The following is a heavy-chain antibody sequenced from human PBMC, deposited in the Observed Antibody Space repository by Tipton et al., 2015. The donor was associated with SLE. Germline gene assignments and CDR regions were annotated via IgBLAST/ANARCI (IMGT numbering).Heavy chain of an antibody. V-gene: IGHV4-39*07. CDR2: IFYTGRT. D-gene: IGHD3-22*01. J-gene: IGHJ3*01. CDR3: ARCPFYYASSSYSFDL. Sequence: TLSLTCTVSGASISGSSYSWGWLRQPPGKGLEWIGNIFYTGRTFYNPFVESRVTISVDTSKKQFSLKLSSVTAADTAVYYCARCPFYYASSSYSFDLWGQGTMVTVSS. CDR1: GASISGSSYS.